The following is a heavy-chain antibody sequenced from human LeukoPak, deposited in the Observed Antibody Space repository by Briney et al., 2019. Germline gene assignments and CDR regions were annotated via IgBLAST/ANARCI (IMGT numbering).Heavy chain of an antibody. CDR3: AGDPGYSV. CDR2: ISNSGNII. Sequence: GGSLRLSCAASGLNFNIYEMNWVRQAPGKGLEWVSYISNSGNIIYYADSVKGRFTISRDNAKNSLYLQMNSLRAEDAALYYCAGDPGYSVWGQGTLVTASS. J-gene: IGHJ4*02. CDR1: GLNFNIYE. D-gene: IGHD3-22*01. V-gene: IGHV3-48*03.